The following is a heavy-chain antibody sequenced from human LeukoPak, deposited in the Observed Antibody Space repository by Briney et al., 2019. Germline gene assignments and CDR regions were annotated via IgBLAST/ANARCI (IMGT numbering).Heavy chain of an antibody. Sequence: SETLSLTCAVYGGSFSGYYWSWIRQPPGKGLEWIGEINHSGSTNYNPSLKSRVTISVDTSKNQFSLKLSSVTAADTAVYYCASNRGYSSSWYWFNWFDPWGQGTLVTVPS. J-gene: IGHJ5*02. V-gene: IGHV4-34*01. CDR3: ASNRGYSSSWYWFNWFDP. CDR1: GGSFSGYY. D-gene: IGHD6-13*01. CDR2: INHSGST.